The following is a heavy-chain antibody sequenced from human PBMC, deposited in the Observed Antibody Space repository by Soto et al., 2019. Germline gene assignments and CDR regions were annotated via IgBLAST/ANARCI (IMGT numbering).Heavy chain of an antibody. D-gene: IGHD2-2*02. J-gene: IGHJ6*02. CDR2: MNPNSGNT. CDR3: ARVVRPSVPAAIGYYYGMDV. Sequence: ASVKVSCKASGYTFTSYDINWVRQATGQGLEWMGWMNPNSGNTGYAQKFQGRVTMTRNTSISTAYMELSSLGSEDTAVYYCARVVRPSVPAAIGYYYGMDVWGQGTTVTVSS. V-gene: IGHV1-8*01. CDR1: GYTFTSYD.